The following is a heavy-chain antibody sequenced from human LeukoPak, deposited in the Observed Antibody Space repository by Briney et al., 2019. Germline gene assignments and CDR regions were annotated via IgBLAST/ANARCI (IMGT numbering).Heavy chain of an antibody. V-gene: IGHV5-51*01. J-gene: IGHJ4*02. CDR1: EYSFATYW. D-gene: IGHD1-26*01. Sequence: HGESLKISCQGSEYSFATYWIAWLRQMPGKGLEWMGITYPSDSDTRYSPSFQGQVTISADKSIKTAYLQWSSLKASDTAMYYCARPLQGIVGATGFDYWGQGTLATVSS. CDR3: ARPLQGIVGATGFDY. CDR2: TYPSDSDT.